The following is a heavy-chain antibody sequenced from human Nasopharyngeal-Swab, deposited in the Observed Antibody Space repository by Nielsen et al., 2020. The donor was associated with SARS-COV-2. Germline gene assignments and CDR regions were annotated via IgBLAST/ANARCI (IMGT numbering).Heavy chain of an antibody. D-gene: IGHD3-10*01. CDR1: GGSLSGYY. J-gene: IGHJ2*01. V-gene: IGHV4-34*01. CDR2: INPSGSS. Sequence: SETLSLTFAVYGGSLSGYYWSWIRQPPGKGLEWIGEINPSGSSNYNPSLRSRVTISVDTSQNQFSLMLNAVTAADTAVYYCARVNRVTIVRYFDLWGRGTLVTVSS. CDR3: ARVNRVTIVRYFDL.